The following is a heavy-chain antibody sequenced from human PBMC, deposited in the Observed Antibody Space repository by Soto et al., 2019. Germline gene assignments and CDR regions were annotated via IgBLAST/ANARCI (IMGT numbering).Heavy chain of an antibody. V-gene: IGHV4-39*07. D-gene: IGHD3-10*01. J-gene: IGHJ4*02. CDR2: FFIGGNT. CDR1: GGSITGGSISSTTYY. Sequence: PSETLSLTCTVSGGSITGGSISSTTYYWGWMRQPPGKGLEWIASFFIGGNTYYNPSLKSRVTTSVDTSKNQFSLKLSSVTAADTAVYYCARVFSVGLNHPFDYWGQGTLVTVSS. CDR3: ARVFSVGLNHPFDY.